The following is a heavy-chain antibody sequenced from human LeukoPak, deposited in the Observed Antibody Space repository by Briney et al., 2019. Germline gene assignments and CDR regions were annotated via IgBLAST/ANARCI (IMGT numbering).Heavy chain of an antibody. CDR2: IWYDGSSK. J-gene: IGHJ4*02. Sequence: VGSLRLSCAASVFTFNSYGMHWVRQAPGKGLEWVAVIWYDGSSKYYAASVKGRFTISRDNSKNTLYLQMNSLRAEDTAVYYCARSVYFWSGYPDYWGQGTLVTVSS. D-gene: IGHD3-3*01. V-gene: IGHV3-33*01. CDR1: VFTFNSYG. CDR3: ARSVYFWSGYPDY.